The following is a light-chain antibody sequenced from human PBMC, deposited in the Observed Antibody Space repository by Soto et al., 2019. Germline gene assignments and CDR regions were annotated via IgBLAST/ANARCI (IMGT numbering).Light chain of an antibody. J-gene: IGLJ3*02. CDR2: SNN. Sequence: QSVLTQPPSASGTPGQRVTISCSRSSSNIGSNTVNWYQQLPGTAPKLLIYSNNQRPSGVPDRFSGSKSGTSASLAISGLQSEDEADYYCAAWDDSLNGPVWVFGGGTKLTVL. CDR3: AAWDDSLNGPVWV. CDR1: SSNIGSNT. V-gene: IGLV1-44*01.